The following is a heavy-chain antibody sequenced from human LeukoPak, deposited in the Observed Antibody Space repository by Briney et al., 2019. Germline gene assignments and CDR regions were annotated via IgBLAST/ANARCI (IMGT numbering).Heavy chain of an antibody. CDR1: GFTFSSYS. CDR2: ISSSSSYI. J-gene: IGHJ4*02. V-gene: IGHV3-21*01. Sequence: GGSLRLSCAASGFTFSSYSMNWVRQAPGEGLEWVSSISSSSSYIYYADSVKGRFTISRDNAKNSLYLQMNSLRAEDTAVYYCARVWSYGSGSLEYWGQGTLVTVSS. D-gene: IGHD3-10*01. CDR3: ARVWSYGSGSLEY.